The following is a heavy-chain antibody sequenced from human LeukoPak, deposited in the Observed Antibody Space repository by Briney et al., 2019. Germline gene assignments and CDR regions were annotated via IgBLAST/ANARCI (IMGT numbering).Heavy chain of an antibody. D-gene: IGHD5-18*01. J-gene: IGHJ6*03. Sequence: PSETLSLTCAVYGGSFIGFHWNWIRQPPGKGLEWIGDINHSGSTNYNPSLTSRVTISVDPSKNQFSLNLSSVTAADTAVYYCARVQRGYSYNPLGYYYYYMDVWGKGTTVTVSS. V-gene: IGHV4-34*01. CDR3: ARVQRGYSYNPLGYYYYYMDV. CDR2: INHSGST. CDR1: GGSFIGFH.